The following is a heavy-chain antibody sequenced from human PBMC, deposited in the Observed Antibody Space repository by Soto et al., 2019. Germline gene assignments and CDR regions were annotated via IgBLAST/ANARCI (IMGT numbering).Heavy chain of an antibody. Sequence: QVQLQESGPGLVKPSQTLSLTCTVSGGSISSGGYYWSWIRQHPGKGLEWIGYIYYSGSTYYNPSLKSRVTISVDTSKNQFPLKLSSVTAADTAVYYCARVHGFRGYYYYMDVWGKGTTVTVSS. D-gene: IGHD3-10*01. CDR1: GGSISSGGYY. CDR3: ARVHGFRGYYYYMDV. V-gene: IGHV4-31*03. CDR2: IYYSGST. J-gene: IGHJ6*03.